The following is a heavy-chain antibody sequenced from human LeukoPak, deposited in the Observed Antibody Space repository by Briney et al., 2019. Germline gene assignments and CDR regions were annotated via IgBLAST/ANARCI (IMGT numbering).Heavy chain of an antibody. J-gene: IGHJ4*02. D-gene: IGHD3-22*01. V-gene: IGHV3-30*18. CDR3: AKNYYDSSGLDY. CDR2: ISYDGSNK. CDR1: GFSFSDFA. Sequence: GGSLRLSCAASGFSFSDFAMHWVRQAPGKGLEWVAVISYDGSNKYYADSVKGRFTISRDNSKNTLYLQMNSLRAEDTAVYYCAKNYYDSSGLDYWGQGTLVTVSS.